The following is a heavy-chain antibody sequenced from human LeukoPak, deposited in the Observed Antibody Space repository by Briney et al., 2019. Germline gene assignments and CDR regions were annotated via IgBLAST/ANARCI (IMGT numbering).Heavy chain of an antibody. J-gene: IGHJ4*02. CDR1: GGSVSSGSYY. V-gene: IGHV4-61*01. CDR3: AATYGGNPDKVDY. D-gene: IGHD4-23*01. Sequence: SETLSLTCTVSGGSVSSGSYYWSWIRQPPGKGLEWIGYIYYSGSTNYNPSLKSRVTISVDTSKNQFSLKLSSVTAADTAVYYCAATYGGNPDKVDYWGQGTLVTVSS. CDR2: IYYSGST.